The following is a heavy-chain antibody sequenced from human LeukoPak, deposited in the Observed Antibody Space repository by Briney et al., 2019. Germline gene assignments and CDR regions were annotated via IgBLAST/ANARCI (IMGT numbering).Heavy chain of an antibody. Sequence: GGALRVSCAASGFTFSGYVMSWVRQAPGKGLEWVSPISGSGGSTYYADSVNGRLTISRDNSKTTLYLQMNSLRAEDTAVYYCAKDLRPYGDYVPRYYYYGMDVWGQGTTVTVSS. CDR1: GFTFSGYV. D-gene: IGHD4-17*01. CDR3: AKDLRPYGDYVPRYYYYGMDV. CDR2: ISGSGGST. J-gene: IGHJ6*02. V-gene: IGHV3-23*01.